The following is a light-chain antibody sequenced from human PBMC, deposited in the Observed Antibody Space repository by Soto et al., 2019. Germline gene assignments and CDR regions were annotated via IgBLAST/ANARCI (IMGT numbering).Light chain of an antibody. CDR1: QTVRNNY. J-gene: IGKJ1*01. Sequence: EFVLTQSAGTLSLSPGERATLSWRAGQTVRNNYLAWYQQKPGQAPRLLIYDASSRATGIPDRFSGSGSGTDFTLTISRLEPEDFAVYYCQQYGSSGTFGQGTKVDIK. V-gene: IGKV3-20*01. CDR2: DAS. CDR3: QQYGSSGT.